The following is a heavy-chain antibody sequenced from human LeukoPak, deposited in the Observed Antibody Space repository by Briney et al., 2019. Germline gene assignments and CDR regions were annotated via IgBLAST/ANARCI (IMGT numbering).Heavy chain of an antibody. V-gene: IGHV3-23*01. CDR1: GFTFSSYA. D-gene: IGHD6-13*01. J-gene: IGHJ5*02. CDR2: ISGSGGST. Sequence: GGPLRLSCAASGFTFSSYAMSWVRQAPGKGLEWVSAISGSGGSTYYADSVKGRFTISRDNSKNTLYLQMNSLRAEDTAVYYCATFPGIAKNWFDPWGQGTLVTVSS. CDR3: ATFPGIAKNWFDP.